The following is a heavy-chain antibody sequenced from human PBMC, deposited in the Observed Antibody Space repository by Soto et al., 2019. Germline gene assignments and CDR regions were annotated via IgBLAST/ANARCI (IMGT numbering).Heavy chain of an antibody. V-gene: IGHV3-30*03. Sequence: GGSLRLSCAASGFTFSSYGMHGVRQAPGKGLEWVAVISYDGSNKYYADSVKGRFTISRDNSKNTLYLQMNSLRAEDTAVYYCARVYCYGVCRALYAYWGQGTLVTVSS. D-gene: IGHD2-8*01. CDR2: ISYDGSNK. J-gene: IGHJ4*02. CDR3: ARVYCYGVCRALYAY. CDR1: GFTFSSYG.